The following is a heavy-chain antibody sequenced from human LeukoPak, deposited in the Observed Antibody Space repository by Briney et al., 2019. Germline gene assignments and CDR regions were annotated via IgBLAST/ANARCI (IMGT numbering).Heavy chain of an antibody. V-gene: IGHV3-64*01. CDR1: GFTFSSYA. CDR3: ARDLGNY. CDR2: ISGNGGST. D-gene: IGHD2-15*01. Sequence: PGGSLRLSCAAPGFTFSSYAMHWVRQAPGKGLEYVSAISGNGGSTYYANSVKGRFTISRDNSKNTLYLQMGSLRAEDMAVYYCARDLGNYWGQGTLVTVSS. J-gene: IGHJ4*02.